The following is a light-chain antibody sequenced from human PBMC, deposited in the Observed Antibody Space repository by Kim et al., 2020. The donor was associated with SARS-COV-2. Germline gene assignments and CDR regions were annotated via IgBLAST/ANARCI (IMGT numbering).Light chain of an antibody. V-gene: IGLV1-44*01. Sequence: GQRVTISCSGSRSNIGSNTVNWYQQVPGTAPKLLIYSHNQRPSGVPDRFSGSKSGTSASLAISGLQSEDEADYYCAAWDDSLNGVVFGGGTQLTVL. J-gene: IGLJ2*01. CDR3: AAWDDSLNGVV. CDR1: RSNIGSNT. CDR2: SHN.